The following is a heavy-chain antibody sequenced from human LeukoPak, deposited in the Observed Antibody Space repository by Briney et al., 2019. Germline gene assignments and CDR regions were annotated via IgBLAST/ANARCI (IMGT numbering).Heavy chain of an antibody. CDR3: ARQIYDYYYYYYYMDV. CDR1: GGSISSSSYY. Sequence: SETLSLTCTVSGGSISSSSYYWGWIRQPPGKGLEWIGSIYYSGSTYYNPSLKSRVTISVDTSKNQFSLKLSSVTAADTAVYYCARQIYDYYYYYYYMDVWGKGTTVTVSS. J-gene: IGHJ6*03. CDR2: IYYSGST. V-gene: IGHV4-39*01. D-gene: IGHD5/OR15-5a*01.